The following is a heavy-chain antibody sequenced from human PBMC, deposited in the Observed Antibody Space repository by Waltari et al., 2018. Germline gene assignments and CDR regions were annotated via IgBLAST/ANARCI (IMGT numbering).Heavy chain of an antibody. J-gene: IGHJ4*02. D-gene: IGHD3-16*01. CDR2: IRYDGSNK. V-gene: IGHV3-30*02. Sequence: QVQLVESGGGVVQPGGSLRLSCAASGFTFSSYGMHWVRQAPGKGLEWVAFIRYDGSNKYYADSVKGRFTISRDNSKNTLYLQMNSLRAEDTAVYYCAKRGRYYFDYWGQGTLVTVSS. CDR1: GFTFSSYG. CDR3: AKRGRYYFDY.